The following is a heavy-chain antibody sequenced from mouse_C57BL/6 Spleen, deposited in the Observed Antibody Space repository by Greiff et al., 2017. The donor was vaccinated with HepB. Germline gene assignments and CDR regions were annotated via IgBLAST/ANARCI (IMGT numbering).Heavy chain of an antibody. CDR1: GFTFSSYG. J-gene: IGHJ2*01. CDR2: ISSGGSYT. V-gene: IGHV5-6*01. CDR3: ARTGDY. D-gene: IGHD4-1*01. Sequence: EVKLQESGGDLVKPGGSLKLSCAASGFTFSSYGMSWVRQTPDKRLEWVATISSGGSYTYYPDSVKGRFTISRDNAKNTQYLQMSSLKSEDTAMYYCARTGDYWGQGTTRTVSS.